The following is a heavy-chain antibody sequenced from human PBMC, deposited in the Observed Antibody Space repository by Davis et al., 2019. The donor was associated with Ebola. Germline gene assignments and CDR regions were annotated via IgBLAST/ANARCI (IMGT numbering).Heavy chain of an antibody. J-gene: IGHJ6*02. V-gene: IGHV2-26*01. CDR3: ARMVRYSSSWYYYYGMDV. Sequence: SGPTLVKPTETLTLTCTVSGFSLSNARMGVSWIRQPPGKALEWLAHIFSTDEKSYSTSLKSRLTISKDTSKSQVVLTMTNMDPVDTATYYCARMVRYSSSWYYYYGMDVWGQGTTVTVSS. CDR1: GFSLSNARMG. D-gene: IGHD6-13*01. CDR2: IFSTDEK.